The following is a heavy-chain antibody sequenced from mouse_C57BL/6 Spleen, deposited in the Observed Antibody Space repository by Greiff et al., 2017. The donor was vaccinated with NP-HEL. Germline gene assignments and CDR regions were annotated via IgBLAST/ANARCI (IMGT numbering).Heavy chain of an antibody. CDR1: GFTFSSYA. D-gene: IGHD2-3*01. V-gene: IGHV5-4*03. CDR2: ISDGGSYT. CDR3: ARGRWSFDY. Sequence: DVKLVESGGGLVKPGGSLKLSCAASGFTFSSYAMSWVRQTPEKRLEWVATISDGGSYTYYPDNVKGRFTISRDNAKNNLYLQMSHLKAEDTAMYYCARGRWSFDYWGQGTTLTVSS. J-gene: IGHJ2*01.